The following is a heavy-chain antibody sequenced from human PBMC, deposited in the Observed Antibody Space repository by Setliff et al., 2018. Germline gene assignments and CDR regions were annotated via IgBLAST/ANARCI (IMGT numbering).Heavy chain of an antibody. V-gene: IGHV3-7*01. J-gene: IGHJ5*02. CDR3: STRTVAARSLDT. Sequence: GGSLRLSCAGSGFSFSIFWMSWVRQAPGKGLEWVATIKQDGSEKFYVDSVKGRFTISRDNAKNSLYLQLNSLRAADTAVYYCSTRTVAARSLDTWGQGTLVTVSS. CDR2: IKQDGSEK. D-gene: IGHD6-13*01. CDR1: GFSFSIFW.